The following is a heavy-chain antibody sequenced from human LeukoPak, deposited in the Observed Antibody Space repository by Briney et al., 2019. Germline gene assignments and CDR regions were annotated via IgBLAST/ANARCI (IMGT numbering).Heavy chain of an antibody. J-gene: IGHJ5*02. CDR3: ARDRRVTIFGVVTHRWFDP. V-gene: IGHV4-31*03. CDR2: IYNSGST. Sequence: PSETLSLTCTVSGGSISSGDYYWSWIRQLPGTGLEWIGYIYNSGSTDYNPSLKSRLTISVDTSKNQFSLKLSSVTAADTAVYYCARDRRVTIFGVVTHRWFDPWGQGTLVTVSS. D-gene: IGHD3-3*01. CDR1: GGSISSGDYY.